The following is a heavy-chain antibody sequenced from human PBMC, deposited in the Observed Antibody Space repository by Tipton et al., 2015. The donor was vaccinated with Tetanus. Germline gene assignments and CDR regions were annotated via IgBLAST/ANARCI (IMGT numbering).Heavy chain of an antibody. CDR2: INHSGST. D-gene: IGHD4-17*01. Sequence: TLSLTCAVYGGSFSGYYWSWIRQPPGKGLEWIGEINHSGSTNYNPSLKSRVTISVDTSKNQFSLKLSSVTAADTAVYYCARSYGDYLIDYWGQGTLVTVPS. J-gene: IGHJ4*02. V-gene: IGHV4-34*09. CDR1: GGSFSGYY. CDR3: ARSYGDYLIDY.